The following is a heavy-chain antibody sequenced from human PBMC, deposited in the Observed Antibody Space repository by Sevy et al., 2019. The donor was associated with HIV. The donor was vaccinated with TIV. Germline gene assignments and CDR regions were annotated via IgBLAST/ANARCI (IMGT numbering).Heavy chain of an antibody. V-gene: IGHV3-48*01. J-gene: IGHJ6*02. Sequence: GGSLRLSCAASGFTFSSYSMNWVRQAPGKGLEWISYISSTSSTIYYADSVKGRFTISRDNAKNSLYLQMNSLRAEGTAVYYCARNGGYADYGMDVWGQGTTVTVSS. CDR1: GFTFSSYS. CDR3: ARNGGYADYGMDV. D-gene: IGHD5-12*01. CDR2: ISSTSSTI.